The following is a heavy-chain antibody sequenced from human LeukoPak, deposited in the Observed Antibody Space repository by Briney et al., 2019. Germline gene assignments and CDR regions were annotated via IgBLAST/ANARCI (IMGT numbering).Heavy chain of an antibody. Sequence: PGASLRLSCAASGFTFSSYAMSWVRQAPGKGLEWVSAISGSGGSTYYADSVKGRFTISRDNSKNTLYLQMNSLRAEDTAVYYCAKLVKERVTTVTKSYYFDYWDQGTLVTVSS. CDR2: ISGSGGST. J-gene: IGHJ4*02. D-gene: IGHD4-17*01. CDR1: GFTFSSYA. V-gene: IGHV3-23*01. CDR3: AKLVKERVTTVTKSYYFDY.